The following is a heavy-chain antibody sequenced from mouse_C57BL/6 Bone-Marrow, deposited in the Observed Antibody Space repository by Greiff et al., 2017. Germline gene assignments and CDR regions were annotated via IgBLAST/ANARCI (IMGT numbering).Heavy chain of an antibody. CDR2: IDPSDSET. Sequence: VQLQQPGAELVRPGSSVKLSCKASGYTFTSYWMHWVKQRPIQGLEWIGNIDPSDSETHYNQKFKDKATLTVDKSSSTAYMQLSSLTSEDSAVYYCAREATIVSHYCAMDYWGQGTSVTVSS. CDR1: GYTFTSYW. V-gene: IGHV1-52*01. CDR3: AREATIVSHYCAMDY. D-gene: IGHD2-5*01. J-gene: IGHJ4*01.